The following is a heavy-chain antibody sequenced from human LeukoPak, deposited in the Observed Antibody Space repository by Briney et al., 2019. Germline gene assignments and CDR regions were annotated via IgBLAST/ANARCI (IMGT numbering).Heavy chain of an antibody. CDR2: IYYSGTT. Sequence: MSSETLSLTCIVSGGSISSSSYYWGWIRQPPGKGLEWIGCIYYSGTTYYNPSLRSRVTISVDTSKNQFSLKLSSVTAADTAVYYCAREPVSPYGSGRPYYYYYMDVWGKGTTVTISS. CDR1: GGSISSSSYY. D-gene: IGHD3-10*01. CDR3: AREPVSPYGSGRPYYYYYMDV. J-gene: IGHJ6*03. V-gene: IGHV4-39*07.